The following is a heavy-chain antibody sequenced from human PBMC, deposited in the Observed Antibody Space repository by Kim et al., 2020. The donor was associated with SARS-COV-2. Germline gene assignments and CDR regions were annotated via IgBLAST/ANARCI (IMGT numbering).Heavy chain of an antibody. V-gene: IGHV1-18*01. CDR2: GNT. D-gene: IGHD1-7*01. CDR3: ARVGLELLP. Sequence: GNTNYAQKLQGRVTMTTDTSTSTAYMELRSLRSDDTAVYYCARVGLELLPWGQGTLVTVSS. J-gene: IGHJ4*02.